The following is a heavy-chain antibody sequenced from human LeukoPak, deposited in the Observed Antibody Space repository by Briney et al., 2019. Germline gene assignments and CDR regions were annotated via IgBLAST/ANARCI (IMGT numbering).Heavy chain of an antibody. V-gene: IGHV4-31*03. D-gene: IGHD2-2*02. CDR1: GGSITSDIFY. CDR3: AKKYCTSTNCDRGFFDY. Sequence: PSETLSLTCTVSGGSITSDIFYWNWIRQHPGKGLEWIGSIHNSRGTSYNPSLESRLTISLDTSENQFSLRLSSVTAADTAVYYCAKKYCTSTNCDRGFFDYWGQGTLVTVSS. CDR2: IHNSRGT. J-gene: IGHJ4*02.